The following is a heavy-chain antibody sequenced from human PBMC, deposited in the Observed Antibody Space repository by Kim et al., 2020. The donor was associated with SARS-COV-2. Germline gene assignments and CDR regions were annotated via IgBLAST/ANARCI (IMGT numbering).Heavy chain of an antibody. CDR3: VRGYGSGSFDY. D-gene: IGHD3-10*01. CDR2: IYYSGST. V-gene: IGHV4-31*03. CDR1: GSSISSGGYY. J-gene: IGHJ4*02. Sequence: SETLSLTCTVSGSSISSGGYYWSWIRQHPGKGLEWIGYIYYSGSTYYNPSLKSRVTISVDTSKNQFSLKLSSVTAADTAVYYCVRGYGSGSFDYWGQGTLVTVSS.